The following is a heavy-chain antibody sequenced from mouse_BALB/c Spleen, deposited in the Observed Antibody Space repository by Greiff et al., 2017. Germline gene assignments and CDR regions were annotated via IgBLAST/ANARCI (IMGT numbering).Heavy chain of an antibody. J-gene: IGHJ2*01. CDR1: GFTFSSFG. Sequence: EVMLVESGGGLVQPGGSRKLSCAASGFTFSSFGMHWVRQAPEKGLEWVAYISSGSSTIYYADTVKGRFTISRDNPKNTLFLQMTSLRSEDTAMYYCARSAYGTGYFDYWGQGTTLTVSS. CDR2: ISSGSSTI. CDR3: ARSAYGTGYFDY. D-gene: IGHD1-2*01. V-gene: IGHV5-17*02.